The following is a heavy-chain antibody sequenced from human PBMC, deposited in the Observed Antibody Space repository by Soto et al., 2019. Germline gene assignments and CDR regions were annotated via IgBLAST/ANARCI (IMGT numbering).Heavy chain of an antibody. V-gene: IGHV4-30-4*01. D-gene: IGHD3-22*01. J-gene: IGHJ5*02. Sequence: QVQLQESGPGLVKPSQTLSLTCTVSGGSISSGDYYWSWIRQPPGKGLEWIGYIYYSGSTYYNPSLKSRITISVDTSENQFSLKLSSVTAADTAVYYCARNPTMIVVNWFDPWGQGTLVTVSS. CDR3: ARNPTMIVVNWFDP. CDR1: GGSISSGDYY. CDR2: IYYSGST.